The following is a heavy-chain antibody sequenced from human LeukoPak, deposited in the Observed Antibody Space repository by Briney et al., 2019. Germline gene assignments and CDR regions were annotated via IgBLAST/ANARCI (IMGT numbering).Heavy chain of an antibody. CDR1: GGSISSSNYY. D-gene: IGHD3-10*01. CDR2: IFYSGST. CDR3: ARGRLGGSGSYYNVLDY. J-gene: IGHJ4*02. V-gene: IGHV4-39*07. Sequence: SETLSLTCTVSGGSISSSNYYWGWIRQPPGKGLEWIGNIFYSGSTHYNPSLKSRVTISVDTSRNQFSLKLSSVTAADTAVYYCARGRLGGSGSYYNVLDYWGQGTLVTVSS.